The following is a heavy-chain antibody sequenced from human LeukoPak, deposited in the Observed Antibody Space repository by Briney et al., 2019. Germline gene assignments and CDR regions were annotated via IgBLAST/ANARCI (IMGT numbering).Heavy chain of an antibody. Sequence: PSETLSHTCSVWGGSISSYFWSWIRQPAGKGLEWIGRIYTSGSTNYNPSLKSRVTMSVDTSKQQFSLKLSSVTAADTAVYYCTSSSSGWFWNYWGQATLVTVSS. CDR3: TSSSSGWFWNY. V-gene: IGHV4-4*07. CDR2: IYTSGST. D-gene: IGHD6-19*01. CDR1: GGSISSYF. J-gene: IGHJ4*02.